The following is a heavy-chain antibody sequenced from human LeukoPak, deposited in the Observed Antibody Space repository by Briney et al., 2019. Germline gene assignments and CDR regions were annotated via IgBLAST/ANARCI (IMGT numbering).Heavy chain of an antibody. CDR1: GFTFSSYA. D-gene: IGHD3-22*01. Sequence: PGGSLRLSCAASGFTFSSYAMHWVRQAPGKGLEWVAVISYDGSNKYYADSVKGRFTISRDNAKNSLYLQMNSLRAEDMAVYYCAKKTYYYDTSNLGWFDPWGQGTLVTVSS. V-gene: IGHV3-30-3*01. CDR3: AKKTYYYDTSNLGWFDP. CDR2: ISYDGSNK. J-gene: IGHJ5*02.